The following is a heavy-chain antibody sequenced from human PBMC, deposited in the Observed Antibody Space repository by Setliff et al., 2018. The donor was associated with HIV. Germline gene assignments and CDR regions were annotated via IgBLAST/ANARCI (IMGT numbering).Heavy chain of an antibody. Sequence: SETLSLTCTVSGGSISSYYWSWIRQPPGKGLEWIGYIYTSGSTNYNPSLKSRVTISVDTSKNQFSLRLSSVTAADTAVYYCARREYSSSSGGAAFDIWGQGTMVTVSS. J-gene: IGHJ3*02. CDR3: ARREYSSSSGGAAFDI. D-gene: IGHD6-6*01. CDR1: GGSISSYY. V-gene: IGHV4-4*09. CDR2: IYTSGST.